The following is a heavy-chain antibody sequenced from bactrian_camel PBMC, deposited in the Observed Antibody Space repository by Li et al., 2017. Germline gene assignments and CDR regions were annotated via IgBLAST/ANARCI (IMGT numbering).Heavy chain of an antibody. J-gene: IGHJ4*01. V-gene: IGHV3S30*01. CDR1: GFTFSSYA. CDR2: IYTGGGST. D-gene: IGHD6*01. Sequence: LSCAASGFTFSSYAMSWVRQAPGKGLEWVSSIYTGGGSTYYADSVKGRFTISKDNAKNTLYLQMNSLKPEDTAVYYCVRSEYGGSWFSFDHWARGPRSPSP.